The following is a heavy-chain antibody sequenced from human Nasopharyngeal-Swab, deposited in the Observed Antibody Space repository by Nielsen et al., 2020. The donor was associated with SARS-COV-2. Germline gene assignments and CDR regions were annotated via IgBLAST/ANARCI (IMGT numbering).Heavy chain of an antibody. CDR1: GGSVSSGSYY. CDR2: ICYSGST. D-gene: IGHD2-2*01. J-gene: IGHJ3*02. CDR3: ARGRQYQLLFIFVEDAFDI. V-gene: IGHV4-61*01. Sequence: SETLSLTCTVSGGSVSSGSYYWSWIRQPPGKGLEWIGYICYSGSTNYNPSLKSRVTISVDTSKNQFSLKLSSVTAADTAVYYCARGRQYQLLFIFVEDAFDIWGQGTMVTVSS.